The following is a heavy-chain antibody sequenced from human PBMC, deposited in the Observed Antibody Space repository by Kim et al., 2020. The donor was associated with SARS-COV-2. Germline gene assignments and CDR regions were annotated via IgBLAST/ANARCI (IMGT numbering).Heavy chain of an antibody. CDR3: TTDRFCGGDCYWRLYGMDV. D-gene: IGHD2-21*01. Sequence: GGSLRLSCAASGFTFSNAWMSWVRQAPGKGLEWVGRIKSKTDGGTTDYAAPVKGRFTISRDDSKNTLYLQMNSLKTEDTAVYYCTTDRFCGGDCYWRLYGMDVWGQGTTVTVSS. CDR1: GFTFSNAW. V-gene: IGHV3-15*01. CDR2: IKSKTDGGTT. J-gene: IGHJ6*02.